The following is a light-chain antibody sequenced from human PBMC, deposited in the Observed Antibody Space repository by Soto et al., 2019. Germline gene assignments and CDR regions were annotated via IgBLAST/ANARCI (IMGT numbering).Light chain of an antibody. V-gene: IGLV2-14*01. J-gene: IGLJ1*01. Sequence: QSVLTQPASVSGSPGQSITISCTGTSSDVGGYNYVSWYQQHPGKAPKLIIYDVSNRPSGVSNRFSGSKSGNTASLTVSGLQAEDEADYYCSSYAGSNNVYVFGTGTKVTVL. CDR2: DVS. CDR3: SSYAGSNNVYV. CDR1: SSDVGGYNY.